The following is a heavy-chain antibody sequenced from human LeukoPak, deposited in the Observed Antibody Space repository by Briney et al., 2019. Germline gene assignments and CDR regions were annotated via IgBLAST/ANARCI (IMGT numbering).Heavy chain of an antibody. CDR2: ISTSGRT. V-gene: IGHV4-4*07. CDR1: GGSTSSYY. CDR3: ARGNNNNVFDS. J-gene: IGHJ4*02. D-gene: IGHD2-8*01. Sequence: SETLSLTCTVSGGSTSSYYWNWIRQPAEKGVEWIGRISTSGRTNSNPSLKSRLTMSLDPSKNQFSLKLSSATAADTGVYYCARGNNNNVFDSWGQGTLVTVSS.